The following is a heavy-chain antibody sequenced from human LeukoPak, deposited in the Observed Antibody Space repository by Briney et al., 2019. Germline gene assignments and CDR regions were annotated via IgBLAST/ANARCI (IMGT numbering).Heavy chain of an antibody. CDR1: GFTFSSYA. V-gene: IGHV3-23*01. Sequence: GGSLRFSCAASGFTFSSYAMSWVRQAPGKGLEWVSSISGNGGKTYYADSVKGRFTISRDNSKNTLYLQMNSLRAEDTAVYYCARDRQQLAHFDYWGQGTLVTVSS. J-gene: IGHJ4*02. CDR2: ISGNGGKT. D-gene: IGHD6-13*01. CDR3: ARDRQQLAHFDY.